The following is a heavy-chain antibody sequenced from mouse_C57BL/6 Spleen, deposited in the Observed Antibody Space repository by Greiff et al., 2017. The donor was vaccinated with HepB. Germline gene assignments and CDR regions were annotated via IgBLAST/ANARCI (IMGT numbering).Heavy chain of an antibody. V-gene: IGHV1-55*01. CDR3: AREGITTVVGAMDY. Sequence: QVQLQQSGAELVKPGASVKMSCKASGYTFTSYWITWVKQRPGQGLEWIGDIYPGSGSTNYNEKFKSKATLTVDTSSSTAYMQLSSLTSEDSAVYYCAREGITTVVGAMDYWGQGTSVTVSS. CDR2: IYPGSGST. J-gene: IGHJ4*01. CDR1: GYTFTSYW. D-gene: IGHD1-1*01.